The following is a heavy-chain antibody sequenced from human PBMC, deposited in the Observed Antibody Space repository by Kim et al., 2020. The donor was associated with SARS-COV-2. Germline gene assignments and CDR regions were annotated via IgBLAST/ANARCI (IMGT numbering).Heavy chain of an antibody. CDR2: IYPGDSDT. CDR3: ARRMYDAEYFQY. D-gene: IGHD2-8*01. V-gene: IGHV5-51*01. CDR1: GYSFTKYW. Sequence: GESLKISCKGSGYSFTKYWIGWVRQMPGKGLEWMGIIYPGDSDTRYNPSFQGQVTLSADKSINTAYLQWSSLEASDTAMYFCARRMYDAEYFQYWGQGTLVTVSS. J-gene: IGHJ1*01.